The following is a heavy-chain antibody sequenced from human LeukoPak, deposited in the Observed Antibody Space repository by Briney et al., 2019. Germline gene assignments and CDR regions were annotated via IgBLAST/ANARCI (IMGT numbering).Heavy chain of an antibody. CDR3: VRHGDTDSCLAN. V-gene: IGHV3-21*01. CDR1: GINLRSYS. D-gene: IGHD2-2*01. Sequence: GSLRPSCAGPGINLRSYSMNRVRPGPGKGLEWVSSICSTSRCIFYADSVKGRFTISRDNAKSSLYLQMNDLRAEDTAVYYCVRHGDTDSCLANWGQGTLVTVSS. J-gene: IGHJ4*02. CDR2: ICSTSRCI.